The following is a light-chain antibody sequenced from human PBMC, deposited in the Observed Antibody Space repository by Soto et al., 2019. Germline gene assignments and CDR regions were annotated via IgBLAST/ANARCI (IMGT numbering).Light chain of an antibody. V-gene: IGLV1-44*01. CDR1: SSNIGRDA. CDR3: AVWDGSLNAWV. J-gene: IGLJ3*02. CDR2: NND. Sequence: QSVLTQPPSASATPGQGVTISCSRSSSNIGRDAVTWYQQLPGSAPKLLIYNNDQRPSGVPDRFSGSRSGTSASLAISGLQSEDDVDYPCAVWDGSLNAWVFGGGTKATVL.